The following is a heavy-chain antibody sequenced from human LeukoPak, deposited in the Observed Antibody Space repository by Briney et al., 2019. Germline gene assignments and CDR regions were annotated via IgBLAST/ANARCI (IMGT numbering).Heavy chain of an antibody. CDR1: GGSFSGYY. CDR3: ARGVRSGYYHATYNWFDP. Sequence: SETLSLTCAVYGGSFSGYYWSWIRQPPGKGLEWIGEINHSGSTNYNPSLKGRVTISVDTSKNQFSLKLSSVTAADTAVYYCARGVRSGYYHATYNWFDPWGQGTLVTVSS. J-gene: IGHJ5*02. V-gene: IGHV4-34*01. D-gene: IGHD3-3*01. CDR2: INHSGST.